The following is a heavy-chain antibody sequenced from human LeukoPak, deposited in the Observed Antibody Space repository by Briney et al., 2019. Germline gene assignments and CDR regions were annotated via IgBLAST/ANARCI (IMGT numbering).Heavy chain of an antibody. D-gene: IGHD3-16*01. Sequence: ASVKVSCKASGYTFNTYGITWVRQAPGQGLEWMGWISGYNGKTKYAQKLQDRVTMTTDTSTTTAYMELRSLRSDDTAVYYCARRAGAYTHPYDYWGQGTLVTVSS. CDR3: ARRAGAYTHPYDY. CDR1: GYTFNTYG. J-gene: IGHJ4*02. V-gene: IGHV1-18*01. CDR2: ISGYNGKT.